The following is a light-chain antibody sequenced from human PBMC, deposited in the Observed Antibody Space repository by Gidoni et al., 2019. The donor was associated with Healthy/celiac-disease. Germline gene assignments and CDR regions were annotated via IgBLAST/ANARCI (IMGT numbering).Light chain of an antibody. V-gene: IGKV1-39*01. CDR2: VAS. J-gene: IGKJ3*01. CDR3: QQSYSTPLT. Sequence: IQTPQSPSSLSASVEDRVTITCRARQSISSYLNWYQQKTGKAPKLLIYVASIVQSVVPSRCSGRAAATDSTLTISILHPEYFANYYCQQSYSTPLTFGPGTKVDIK. CDR1: QSISSY.